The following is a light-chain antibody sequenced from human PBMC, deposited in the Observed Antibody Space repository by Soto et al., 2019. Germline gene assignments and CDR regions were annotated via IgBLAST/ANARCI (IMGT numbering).Light chain of an antibody. J-gene: IGKJ1*01. CDR2: GAS. CDR3: QYSGSASGWT. CDR1: QSLTNTF. Sequence: ELVLTQSPVTLSLSPGERANLSCSAVQSLTNTFLAWYQQKPGQAPRLLIYGASGRATGIPDRFSGSGSGTDFTLTISRLEPEDFAVYYCQYSGSASGWTFGRGTKVDIK. V-gene: IGKV3-20*01.